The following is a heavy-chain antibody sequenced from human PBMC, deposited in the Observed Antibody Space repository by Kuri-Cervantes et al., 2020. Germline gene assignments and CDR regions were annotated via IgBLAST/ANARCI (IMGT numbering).Heavy chain of an antibody. Sequence: ESLKISCTVSGGSINSYYWSWIRQPPGKGLEWIGYSYYIGTTNYNPSLKSRVTISVDTSNNQFSLKLSSVTAADTAVYYCARSSAAGTIDPWGQGTLVTVSS. V-gene: IGHV4-59*01. CDR1: GGSINSYY. CDR3: ARSSAAGTIDP. D-gene: IGHD6-13*01. J-gene: IGHJ5*02. CDR2: SYYIGTT.